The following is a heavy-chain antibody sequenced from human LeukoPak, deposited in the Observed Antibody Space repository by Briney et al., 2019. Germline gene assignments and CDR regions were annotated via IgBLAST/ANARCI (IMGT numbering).Heavy chain of an antibody. J-gene: IGHJ4*02. V-gene: IGHV4-34*01. CDR1: GGSFSGYY. Sequence: SETLSLTCAVYGGSFSGYYWSWIRQPPGKGLEWIGEINHSGSTNYNPSLKSRVTISVDTSKKQFSLKLSSVTDADTAVYYCARGYCSSTSCSRFDYWGQGTLVTVSS. CDR2: INHSGST. CDR3: ARGYCSSTSCSRFDY. D-gene: IGHD2-2*01.